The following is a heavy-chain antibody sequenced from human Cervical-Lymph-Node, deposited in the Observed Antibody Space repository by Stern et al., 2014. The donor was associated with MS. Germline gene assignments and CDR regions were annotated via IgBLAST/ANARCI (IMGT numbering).Heavy chain of an antibody. V-gene: IGHV3-23*04. D-gene: IGHD6-13*01. CDR3: AKDRHVGSRTLGYFQH. CDR1: GFTFSTYA. J-gene: IGHJ1*01. Sequence: EEQLVESGGGLVQPGGSLRLSCAASGFTFSTYAMSWVRQAPGKGLEWVSAISGIGGSTYFADSVKGLFTISRDNSKNTLYLQMNSLRAEDTAVYYCAKDRHVGSRTLGYFQHWGQGTLVTVSS. CDR2: ISGIGGST.